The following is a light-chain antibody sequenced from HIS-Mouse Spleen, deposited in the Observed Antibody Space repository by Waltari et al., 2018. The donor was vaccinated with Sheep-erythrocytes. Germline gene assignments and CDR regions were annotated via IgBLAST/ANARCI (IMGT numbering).Light chain of an antibody. V-gene: IGLV2-11*01. J-gene: IGLJ1*01. CDR1: SSDVGGYNY. CDR3: CSYAGSYNHV. CDR2: DVS. Sequence: QSALTQPRSVSGSPGQSVTISCIGTSSDVGGYNYVSWYQQHPGKAPELMIYDVSNRPSGVPDRFSGSKSGNTASLTISGLQAEDEADYYCCSYAGSYNHVFATGTKVTVL.